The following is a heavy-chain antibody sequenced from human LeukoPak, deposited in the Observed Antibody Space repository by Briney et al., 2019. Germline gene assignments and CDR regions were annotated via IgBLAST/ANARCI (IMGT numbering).Heavy chain of an antibody. J-gene: IGHJ4*02. CDR2: ISGSGGST. V-gene: IGHV3-23*01. CDR3: SKDLGSSGWYGGIDY. Sequence: GGSLRLSCAASGFTFSSYAMSWVRQAPGKGLEWVSAISGSGGSTYYADSVKGRFTISRDNSKYTLYLQMNSLRAEDTAVYYCSKDLGSSGWYGGIDYWGQGTLVTVSS. CDR1: GFTFSSYA. D-gene: IGHD6-19*01.